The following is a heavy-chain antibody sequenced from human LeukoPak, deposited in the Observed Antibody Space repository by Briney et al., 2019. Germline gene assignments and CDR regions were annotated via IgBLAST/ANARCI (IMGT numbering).Heavy chain of an antibody. J-gene: IGHJ4*02. CDR3: AGKKTELYFDY. Sequence: VASVKVSCKASGYTFTSYGISWVRQAPGQGLEWMGWISGYNGNTIYAQKFQGRVTMTRDTSTTTAYMELRSLRSDDTAVYYCAGKKTELYFDYWGQGTLVTVSS. V-gene: IGHV1-18*01. CDR1: GYTFTSYG. CDR2: ISGYNGNT. D-gene: IGHD5-24*01.